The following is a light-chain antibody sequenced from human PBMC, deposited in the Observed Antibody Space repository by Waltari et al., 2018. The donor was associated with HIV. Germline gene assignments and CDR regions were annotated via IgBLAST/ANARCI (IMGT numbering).Light chain of an antibody. Sequence: SYVLPQPPSVSVAPGQTARMTGGGNNIGSKSLHWYRQKPGQAPVLVVYDDRDRPSGIPERFSGSNFGNTATLTITRVEAGDEADYYCQVWESSTDDHQVVFGGGTKLTVL. CDR2: DDR. J-gene: IGLJ2*01. V-gene: IGLV3-21*02. CDR1: NIGSKS. CDR3: QVWESSTDDHQVV.